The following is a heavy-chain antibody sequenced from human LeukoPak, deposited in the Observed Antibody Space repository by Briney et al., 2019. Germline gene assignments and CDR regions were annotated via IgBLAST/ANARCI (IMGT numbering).Heavy chain of an antibody. CDR3: ARRVYYYHYMDV. CDR1: GGSFSGYY. V-gene: IGHV4-34*01. CDR2: INHSGST. J-gene: IGHJ6*03. Sequence: SETLSLTCAVYGGSFSGYYWSWIRQPPGKGLEWIGEINHSGSTNYNPSLKSRVTISVDTSKNQFSLKLSSVTAADTAVYYCARRVYYYHYMDVWGKGTTVTVSS.